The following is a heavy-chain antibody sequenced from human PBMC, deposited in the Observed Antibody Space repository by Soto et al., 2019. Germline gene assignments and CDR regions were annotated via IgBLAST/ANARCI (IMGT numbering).Heavy chain of an antibody. CDR1: GGSISSYY. V-gene: IGHV4-59*01. CDR2: IYYSGST. Sequence: PSETLSLTCTVSGGSISSYYWSWIRQPPGKGLEWIGYIYYSGSTNYNPSLKSRVTISVDTSKNQFSLKLSSVTAADTAVYYCARRRYCSSTSCYSRVFDYWGQGTLVTVSS. D-gene: IGHD2-2*02. J-gene: IGHJ4*02. CDR3: ARRRYCSSTSCYSRVFDY.